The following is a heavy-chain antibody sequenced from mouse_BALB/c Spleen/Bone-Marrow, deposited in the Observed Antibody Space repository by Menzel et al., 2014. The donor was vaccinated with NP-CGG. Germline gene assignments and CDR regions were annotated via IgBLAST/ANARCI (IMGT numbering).Heavy chain of an antibody. V-gene: IGHV2-6-7*01. CDR3: ARSFTTVVATPFDY. D-gene: IGHD1-1*01. J-gene: IGHJ2*01. CDR2: IWGDGST. CDR1: GFSLTGYG. Sequence: VKLVESGPGRVAPSQSLSITCTASGFSLTGYGVNWVRQPPGKGLEWLGMIWGDGSTDYNSVLKSRLNISKDNSKSQVFLKMNSLQTDDTARYYCARSFTTVVATPFDYWGQGTTLTVSS.